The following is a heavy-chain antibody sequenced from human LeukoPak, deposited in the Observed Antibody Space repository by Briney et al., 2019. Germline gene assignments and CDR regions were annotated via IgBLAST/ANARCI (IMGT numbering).Heavy chain of an antibody. D-gene: IGHD3-16*01. CDR3: ATYDYVWGSYVPTLDY. CDR2: IYYSGST. CDR1: GGSISSSSYY. V-gene: IGHV4-39*01. J-gene: IGHJ4*02. Sequence: SETLSLTCTVSGGSISSSSYYWGWIRQPPGKGLEWIGSIYYSGSTYYNPSLKSRVTISVDTSKNQFSLKLSSVTAADTAVYYCATYDYVWGSYVPTLDYWGQGTLVTVSS.